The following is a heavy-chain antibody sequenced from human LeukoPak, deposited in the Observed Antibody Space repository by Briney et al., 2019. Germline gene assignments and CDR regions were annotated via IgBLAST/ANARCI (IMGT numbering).Heavy chain of an antibody. D-gene: IGHD6-19*01. J-gene: IGHJ4*02. Sequence: GGSLRLSCAASGFTFSNHWMHWVRQAPGKGLVRVSHVNSDGSSTSYADFVKGRFTISRDNAKNTLFLQMYSLRAEDTGVYYCARVTVSGGYTALDFWGQGTLVAVSS. V-gene: IGHV3-74*01. CDR2: VNSDGSST. CDR3: ARVTVSGGYTALDF. CDR1: GFTFSNHW.